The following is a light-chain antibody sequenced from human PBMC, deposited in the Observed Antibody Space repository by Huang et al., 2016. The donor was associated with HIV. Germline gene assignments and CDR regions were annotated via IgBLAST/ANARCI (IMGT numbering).Light chain of an antibody. CDR2: DAS. CDR1: QDISNY. J-gene: IGKJ4*02. CDR3: QQYHR. Sequence: DIQMTQSPSSLSASVGDRVTITCQASQDISNYLNWYQQKPGKAPELLIYDASNLETGVPSRFSGSGSGTDFTFTISRLQPEDIATYYCQQYHRFGGGTNVEIK. V-gene: IGKV1-33*01.